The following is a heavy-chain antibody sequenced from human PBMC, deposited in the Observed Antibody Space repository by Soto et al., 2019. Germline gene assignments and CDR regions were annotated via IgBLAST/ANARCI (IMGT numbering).Heavy chain of an antibody. CDR3: IRGKEAGVWFDP. D-gene: IGHD1-26*01. J-gene: IGHJ5*02. V-gene: IGHV3-30*03. CDR2: ISYDGRNS. Sequence: QVQLVESGGGVVQPGGSLRLACAASGFTFSNYGMHWVRQAPGKGLEWVAVISYDGRNSYYADSVQGRFTISRDNSNNTVYLHMNSLRAEDTAFYYCIRGKEAGVWFDPWGQGTLVTVSS. CDR1: GFTFSNYG.